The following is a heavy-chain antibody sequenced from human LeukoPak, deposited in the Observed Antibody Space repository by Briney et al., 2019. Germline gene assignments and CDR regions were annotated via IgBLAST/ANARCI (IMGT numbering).Heavy chain of an antibody. V-gene: IGHV3-9*01. CDR1: VYPLWDYA. Sequence: SLRLSCAAWVYPLWDYAMHGPRDVTGRGVEWLAGISFNSGNLDYANSVKGRFPISRDNAKNSVYLQMNSLTPEDTAWYFCAKAKGFAAMYYFDYWGQGPLVTVPS. J-gene: IGHJ4*02. D-gene: IGHD3-10*01. CDR2: ISFNSGNL. CDR3: AKAKGFAAMYYFDY.